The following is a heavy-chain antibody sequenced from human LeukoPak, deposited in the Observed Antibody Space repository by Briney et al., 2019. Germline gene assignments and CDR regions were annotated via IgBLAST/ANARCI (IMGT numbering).Heavy chain of an antibody. CDR2: IKQGGSEK. CDR3: ARGGYYDLFDY. D-gene: IGHD3-22*01. J-gene: IGHJ4*02. V-gene: IGHV3-7*01. CDR1: GFTLSSFW. Sequence: GGPVRLLCAASGFTLSSFWMSWVRQAPGKGGEWVTNIKQGGSEKYCVVSVKGRFTISRDNAKNSLYLQMDSLRAEDTAVYYCARGGYYDLFDYWGQGTLVTVSS.